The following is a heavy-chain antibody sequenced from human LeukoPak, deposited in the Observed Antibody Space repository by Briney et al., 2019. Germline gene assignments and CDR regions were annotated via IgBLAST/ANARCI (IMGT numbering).Heavy chain of an antibody. Sequence: ASVKVSCKASGGTFSSYAISWVRQAPGQGLEWMGGIIPIFGTANYAQKFQGRVTITADKSTSTAYMELSSLRSEDTAVYYCARDIAAPYYYYYYMDVWGKGTTVTVSS. J-gene: IGHJ6*03. D-gene: IGHD6-13*01. CDR1: GGTFSSYA. CDR3: ARDIAAPYYYYYYMDV. CDR2: IIPIFGTA. V-gene: IGHV1-69*06.